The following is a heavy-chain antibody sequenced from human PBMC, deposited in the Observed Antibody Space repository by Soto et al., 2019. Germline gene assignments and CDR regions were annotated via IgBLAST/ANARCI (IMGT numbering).Heavy chain of an antibody. CDR2: IYYSGST. V-gene: IGHV4-30-4*01. CDR1: GGSISSCDYY. CDR3: ARESITMIVPFDP. Sequence: PSETLSLTCTVSGGSISSCDYYWSWIRQPPGKGLEWIGYIYYSGSTYYNPSLKSRVTISVDTSKNQFSLKLSSVTAADTAVYYCARESITMIVPFDPWGQGTLVTVSS. D-gene: IGHD3-22*01. J-gene: IGHJ5*02.